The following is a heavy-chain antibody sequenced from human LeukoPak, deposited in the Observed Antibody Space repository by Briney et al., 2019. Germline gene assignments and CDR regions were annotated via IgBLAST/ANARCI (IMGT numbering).Heavy chain of an antibody. D-gene: IGHD3/OR15-3a*01. J-gene: IGHJ4*02. CDR3: AKVQGQVIGYYFDY. CDR1: GFTFSSHA. V-gene: IGHV3-23*01. Sequence: GGSLRLSCAASGFTFSSHAMGWVRQAPGKGLEWVSAISASADSTYYVDSVKGRFTISRDNSKNTLYLQVNSLRAEDTAVYYCAKVQGQVIGYYFDYWGQGTLVTVSS. CDR2: ISASADST.